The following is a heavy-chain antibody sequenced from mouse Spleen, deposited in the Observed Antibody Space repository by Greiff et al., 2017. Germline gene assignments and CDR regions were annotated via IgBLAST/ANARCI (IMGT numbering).Heavy chain of an antibody. V-gene: IGHV7-3*01. D-gene: IGHD1-1*01. CDR2: IRNKANGYTT. CDR3: ALITTEGYYAMDY. J-gene: IGHJ4*01. Sequence: EVKLQESGGGLVQPGGSLSLSCAASGFTFTDYYMSWVRQPPGKALEWLGFIRNKANGYTTEYSASVKGRFTISRDNSQSILYLQMNALRAEDSATYYCALITTEGYYAMDYWGQGTSVTVSS. CDR1: GFTFTDYY.